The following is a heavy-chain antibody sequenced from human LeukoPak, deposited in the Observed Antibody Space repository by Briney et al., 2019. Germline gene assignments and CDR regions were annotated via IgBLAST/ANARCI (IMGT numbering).Heavy chain of an antibody. CDR2: INPSGGST. Sequence: GASVKVSCKASGYTFTGYYVHWVRQAPGQGLEWMGIINPSGGSTTYAQNFQGRVTMTRDTSTSTVYMELSSLRSEDTAVYYCARDDYGDYWGQGTLVIVSS. J-gene: IGHJ4*02. CDR3: ARDDYGDY. V-gene: IGHV1-46*01. CDR1: GYTFTGYY.